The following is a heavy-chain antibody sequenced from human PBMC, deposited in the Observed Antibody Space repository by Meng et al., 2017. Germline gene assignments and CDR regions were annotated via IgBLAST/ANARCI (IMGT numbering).Heavy chain of an antibody. Sequence: ASVKVSCKASGYTFTGYYMHWVRQAPGQGLEWMGWINPNSGGTNYAQKFQGRVTMTRDTSISTAYMELSRLRSDDTAVYYCARDPKDLQKRPQYYYYYYGMDVWGKGTTVTVSS. CDR2: INPNSGGT. D-gene: IGHD1-1*01. J-gene: IGHJ6*04. V-gene: IGHV1-2*02. CDR1: GYTFTGYY. CDR3: ARDPKDLQKRPQYYYYYYGMDV.